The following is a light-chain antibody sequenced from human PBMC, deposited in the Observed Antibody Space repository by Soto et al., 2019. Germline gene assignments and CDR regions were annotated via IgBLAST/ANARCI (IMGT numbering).Light chain of an antibody. CDR2: AAS. CDR3: QQYGSSSYT. V-gene: IGKV3-20*01. J-gene: IGKJ2*01. CDR1: QSISSSY. Sequence: EIVLTQSPGTLSLSPGERATLSCRASQSISSSYLAWYQQKPGQAPRLLIYAASSRATAIPDRFSGSGSGTDFTLTISRLEPEDFAVYYCQQYGSSSYTCGQGTQLEIK.